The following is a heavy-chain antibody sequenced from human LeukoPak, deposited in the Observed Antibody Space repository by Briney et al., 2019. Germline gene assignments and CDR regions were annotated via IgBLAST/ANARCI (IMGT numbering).Heavy chain of an antibody. CDR1: GFIFSNYW. CDR2: IRQDGSDK. CDR3: ARDGGSAIPFDY. J-gene: IGHJ4*02. V-gene: IGHV3-7*01. Sequence: PGGSLRLSCAASGFIFSNYWMTWVRQAPGKGLEWVANIRQDGSDKYYVDSVKGRFTISRDNAKNSLYLQMNSLRAEDTAVYYCARDGGSAIPFDYWGQGTLVTVSS.